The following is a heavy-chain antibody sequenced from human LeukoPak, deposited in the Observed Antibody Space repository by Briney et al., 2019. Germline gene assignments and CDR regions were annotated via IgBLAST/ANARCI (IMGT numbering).Heavy chain of an antibody. J-gene: IGHJ4*02. CDR2: ISGDGRST. CDR1: GFTFDDYA. Sequence: PGGSLRLSCAASGFTFDDYAMHWVCQAPGKGLEWVSLISGDGRSTYYADSVKGRFTISRDNSKNSLYLQMNSLRTEDTALYYCAKDTRATGTGVLNYWGQGTLVTVSS. D-gene: IGHD5-24*01. V-gene: IGHV3-43*02. CDR3: AKDTRATGTGVLNY.